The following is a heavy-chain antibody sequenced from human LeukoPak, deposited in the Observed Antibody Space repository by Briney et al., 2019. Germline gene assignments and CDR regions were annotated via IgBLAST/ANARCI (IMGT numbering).Heavy chain of an antibody. D-gene: IGHD3-16*01. V-gene: IGHV4-4*09. Sequence: SETLSLTCNVSGGSLGSHYCSWIQQAPGKGLEWIGFIFSGGSTNYNPSLKSRVSISMDTSQNQFSLKLTSVTAADTAVYYCARGQGPLRVEFGDWGQGALVTVSS. CDR2: IFSGGST. CDR1: GGSLGSHY. CDR3: ARGQGPLRVEFGD. J-gene: IGHJ4*02.